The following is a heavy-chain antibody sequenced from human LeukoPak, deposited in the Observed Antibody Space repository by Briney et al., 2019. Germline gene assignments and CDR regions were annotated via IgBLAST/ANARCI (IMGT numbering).Heavy chain of an antibody. V-gene: IGHV4-4*02. J-gene: IGHJ6*03. CDR2: IYHSGST. CDR1: GGSISSSNW. CDR3: ARLRPTMVRGVTRAKDYYYYYMDV. D-gene: IGHD3-10*01. Sequence: NPSETLSLTCAVSGGSISSSNWWSWVRQPPGKGLEWIGEIYHSGSTNYNPSLKSRVTISVDTSKNQFSLKLSSVTAADTAVYYCARLRPTMVRGVTRAKDYYYYYMDVWGKGTTVTISS.